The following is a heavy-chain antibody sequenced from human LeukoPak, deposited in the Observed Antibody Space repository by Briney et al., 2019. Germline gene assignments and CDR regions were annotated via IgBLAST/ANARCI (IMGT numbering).Heavy chain of an antibody. Sequence: PSETLSLTCTVSGGSISSHYWSWIRQPPGKGLEWIGYIYYSGSTNYNPSLKSRVTISVDTSKNQFSLKLSSVTAAETAVYYCASAYYYYMDVWGKGTTVTVSS. CDR1: GGSISSHY. CDR2: IYYSGST. V-gene: IGHV4-59*11. CDR3: ASAYYYYMDV. J-gene: IGHJ6*03.